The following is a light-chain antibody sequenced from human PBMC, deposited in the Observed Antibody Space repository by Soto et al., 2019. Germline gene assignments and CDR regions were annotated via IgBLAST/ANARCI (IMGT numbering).Light chain of an antibody. CDR2: AAS. Sequence: DIQMTQSPRFLSASVGDRVTITFRASQSIRTYLTWYQQKPGKGPTVLIYAASTLQRGVPSRFSGSTTGTDFTLTITGLQPEDSATYYCQQTLSVPRTFGLGTKVDIK. CDR1: QSIRTY. CDR3: QQTLSVPRT. V-gene: IGKV1-39*01. J-gene: IGKJ1*01.